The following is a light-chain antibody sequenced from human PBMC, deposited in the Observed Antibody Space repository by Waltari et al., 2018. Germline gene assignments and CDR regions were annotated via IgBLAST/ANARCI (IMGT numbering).Light chain of an antibody. J-gene: IGLJ2*01. CDR2: DVT. V-gene: IGLV2-14*03. Sequence: QSALTQPASVSGSPGQSITISCTGTSTDVGSSNYVSWYQQYPGKAPQLIIYDVTQRPAGISTRFSGSKSGNTASLTISGLQAEDEADYFCNSHSTTTPVVFGGGTKVTVL. CDR3: NSHSTTTPVV. CDR1: STDVGSSNY.